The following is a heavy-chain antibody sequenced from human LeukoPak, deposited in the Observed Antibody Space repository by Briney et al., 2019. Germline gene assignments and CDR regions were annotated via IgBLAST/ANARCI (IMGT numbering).Heavy chain of an antibody. V-gene: IGHV5-51*01. Sequence: RGESPKISCQGSGYSFISYWIGWVRQLPGKGLEWMGIMYPGEFDTRYSPSFEGQVTISADKSITTAYLQWSSLKASDTAMYYCGRLDCSGGRWYGVDPWGQGTPVTLSS. D-gene: IGHD2-15*01. CDR3: GRLDCSGGRWYGVDP. CDR2: MYPGEFDT. J-gene: IGHJ5*02. CDR1: GYSFISYW.